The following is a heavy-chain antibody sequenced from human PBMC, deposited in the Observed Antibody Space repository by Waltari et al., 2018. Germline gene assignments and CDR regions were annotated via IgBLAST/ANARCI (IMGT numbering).Heavy chain of an antibody. J-gene: IGHJ6*03. CDR3: ARGGSAYDYYYYMDV. CDR1: GGTFSSYA. D-gene: IGHD6-25*01. V-gene: IGHV1-69*04. Sequence: QVQLVQSGAEVKKPGSSVKVSCKASGGTFSSYAISWVRQAPGEGLEWMGRNIPIIGTPNNARKFQGRGTIPADKSARPAYMELSSVRSEDTAVYYCARGGSAYDYYYYMDVWGKGTTVTVSS. CDR2: NIPIIGTP.